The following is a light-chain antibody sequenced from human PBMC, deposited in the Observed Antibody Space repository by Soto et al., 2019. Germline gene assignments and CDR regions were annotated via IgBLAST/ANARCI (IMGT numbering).Light chain of an antibody. CDR3: QQYSSSPRT. CDR1: QTISSGF. J-gene: IGKJ5*01. CDR2: DAS. Sequence: GERATRSCRASQTISSGFLAWYQQKVGQAPRLLIYDASNRATGVPDRFSGSGSGTDFSLTISRLEPEDLAVYHCQQYSSSPRTLGQGTRLEIK. V-gene: IGKV3-20*01.